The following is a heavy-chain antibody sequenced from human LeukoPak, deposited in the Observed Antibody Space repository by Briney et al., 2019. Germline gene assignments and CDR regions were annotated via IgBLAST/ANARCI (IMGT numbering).Heavy chain of an antibody. D-gene: IGHD5-24*01. CDR2: INPNSGGT. V-gene: IGHV1-2*02. J-gene: IGHJ4*02. Sequence: VASVKVSCKASGYTFTGYYMHWVRQAPGQGLEWMGWINPNSGGTNYARKFQGRVTMTRDTSISTAYMELSRLRSDDTAVYYCARDLGEMATIKSSSFDYWGQGTLVTVSS. CDR3: ARDLGEMATIKSSSFDY. CDR1: GYTFTGYY.